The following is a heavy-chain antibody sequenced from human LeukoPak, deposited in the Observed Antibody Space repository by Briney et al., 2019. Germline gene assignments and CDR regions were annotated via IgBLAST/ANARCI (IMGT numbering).Heavy chain of an antibody. D-gene: IGHD6-13*01. Sequence: PSETLSLTCTVSGGSVTYTNYYWGWIRQPPGKGLQWIGVIYYNGKTYYNPSLKSRVTVAVDTSKNQFSLKLSSVTAADTAVYYCARGYSSSWYWFDPWGQGTLVTVSS. J-gene: IGHJ5*02. CDR2: IYYNGKT. CDR1: GGSVTYTNYY. V-gene: IGHV4-39*07. CDR3: ARGYSSSWYWFDP.